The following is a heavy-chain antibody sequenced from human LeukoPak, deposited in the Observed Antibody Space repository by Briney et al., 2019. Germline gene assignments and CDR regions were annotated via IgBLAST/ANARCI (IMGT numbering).Heavy chain of an antibody. J-gene: IGHJ4*02. CDR2: ISSRGGTI. D-gene: IGHD1-26*01. Sequence: GGSLRLSCAASGFTFSDYYMTWIRQAPGKGLECIAYISSRGGTIYYADSVKGRFTISRDNAQSSLYLQMTNLRAEDTAVYYCARDWEYWGQGTLVTVSS. CDR1: GFTFSDYY. V-gene: IGHV3-11*04. CDR3: ARDWEY.